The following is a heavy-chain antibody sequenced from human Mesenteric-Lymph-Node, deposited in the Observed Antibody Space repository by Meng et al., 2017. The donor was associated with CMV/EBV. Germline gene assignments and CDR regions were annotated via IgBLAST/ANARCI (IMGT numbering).Heavy chain of an antibody. CDR1: GFTFNSYW. V-gene: IGHV3-7*01. CDR3: AKDSSYYGMDV. J-gene: IGHJ6*02. Sequence: GESLKISCVASGFTFNSYWMSWVRQAPGKGLEWVANIKQDGSEKYYVDSVKGRFTVSRDNAKNSLNLQMNSLRAEDTAVYFCAKDSSYYGMDVWGQGTTVTVSS. CDR2: IKQDGSEK.